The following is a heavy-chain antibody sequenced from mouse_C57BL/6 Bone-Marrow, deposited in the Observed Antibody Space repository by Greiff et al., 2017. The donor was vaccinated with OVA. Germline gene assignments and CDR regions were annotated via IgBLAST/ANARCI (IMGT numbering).Heavy chain of an antibody. V-gene: IGHV2-5*01. Sequence: VQLQQSGPGLVQPSQSLSITCTVSGFSLTSYGVHWVRPSPGKGLEWLGVLWRGGSTDYNAAFMSRLSITKDNSKSQVFFKMNSLQADDTAIYYCAKSPLVHYAMDYWGQGTSVTVSS. CDR2: LWRGGST. J-gene: IGHJ4*01. CDR3: AKSPLVHYAMDY. CDR1: GFSLTSYG. D-gene: IGHD6-1*01.